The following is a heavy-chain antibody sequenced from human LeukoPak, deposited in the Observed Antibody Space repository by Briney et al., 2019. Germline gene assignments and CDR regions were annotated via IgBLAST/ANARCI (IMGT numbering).Heavy chain of an antibody. CDR2: INPDSGGT. J-gene: IGHJ3*02. V-gene: IGHV1-2*02. D-gene: IGHD3-3*01. CDR1: GYTFTAYY. Sequence: ASVKVSCKASGYTFTAYYIHWVRQAPGQGLEWMGWINPDSGGTNYAQKFQGRVTMTRDTSISTAYMELSRLRSDDTAVYYCARVYYDFWSGYNDAFDIWGQGTMVTVSS. CDR3: ARVYYDFWSGYNDAFDI.